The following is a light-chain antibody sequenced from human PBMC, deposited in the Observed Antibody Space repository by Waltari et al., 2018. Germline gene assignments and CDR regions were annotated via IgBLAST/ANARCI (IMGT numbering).Light chain of an antibody. Sequence: QSVLTQPPSVSGAPGQRVTISCTGSSSNIGAGYDVHWYQQLPGTAPKLLIYGNRNLPSGVPDRFSGSKSGTSASLAITGLQAEDEADYYCQSYDSSLSWVFGGGTKLTVL. V-gene: IGLV1-40*01. CDR3: QSYDSSLSWV. J-gene: IGLJ3*02. CDR2: GNR. CDR1: SSNIGAGYD.